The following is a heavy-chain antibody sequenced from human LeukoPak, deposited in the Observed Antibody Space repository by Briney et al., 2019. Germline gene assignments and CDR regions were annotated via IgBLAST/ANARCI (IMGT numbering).Heavy chain of an antibody. CDR2: IKHNGGEK. Sequence: RSGGSLRLSCVASGFTFTDYFMSWVRQAPGKGLEWVASIKHNGGEKYYVDSVKGRFTISRDNAKNSLYLEMSSLRVEDTAVYYCARERGWRTSGYYLYHFDYWGQGTLVTFAS. CDR1: GFTFTDYF. J-gene: IGHJ4*02. V-gene: IGHV3-7*01. CDR3: ARERGWRTSGYYLYHFDY. D-gene: IGHD3-22*01.